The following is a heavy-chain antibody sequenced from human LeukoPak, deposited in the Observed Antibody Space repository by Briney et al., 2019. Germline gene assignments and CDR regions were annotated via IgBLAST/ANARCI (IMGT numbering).Heavy chain of an antibody. CDR2: ISGSGGST. CDR1: GFTFSSFD. D-gene: IGHD6-13*01. Sequence: PGGSLRLSCAASGFTFSSFDTSWVRQAPGKGLEWVSGISGSGGSTYYADSVKGRFTISRDNSKTTLFLQMNSLRAEDTAIYYCAKDFSAGTYFDYWGQGTLVTVSS. V-gene: IGHV3-23*01. J-gene: IGHJ4*02. CDR3: AKDFSAGTYFDY.